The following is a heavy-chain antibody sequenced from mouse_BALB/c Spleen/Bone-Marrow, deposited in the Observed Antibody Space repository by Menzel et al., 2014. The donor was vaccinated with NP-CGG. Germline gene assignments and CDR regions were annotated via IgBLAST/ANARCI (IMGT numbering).Heavy chain of an antibody. CDR2: TSTYSGNT. J-gene: IGHJ4*01. V-gene: IGHV1-67*01. CDR3: ARSYYGNYYAMDY. Sequence: QVQLKQSGPELVRPGVSVKISCKGSGYTFTDYAMHWVKQSHAKSLEWIGVTSTYSGNTNYNQKFKGKATMTVDKSSSTAYMELARLTSEDSAICYCARSYYGNYYAMDYWGQGTSVTVSS. D-gene: IGHD1-1*01. CDR1: GYTFTDYA.